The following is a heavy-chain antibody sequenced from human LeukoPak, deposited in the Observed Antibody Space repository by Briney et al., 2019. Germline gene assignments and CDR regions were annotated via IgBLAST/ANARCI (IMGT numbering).Heavy chain of an antibody. J-gene: IGHJ6*02. V-gene: IGHV3-15*01. CDR3: TTKDV. CDR1: EFTFSNAW. Sequence: GGSLRLSCAASEFTFSNAWMSWVRQAPGKGLEWVGRIKSKTGGGTTDYAAPVKGRFTFSRDDSENTLYLQMNSLTTEDTAVYYCTTKDVWGQGTTVTVSS. CDR2: IKSKTGGGTT.